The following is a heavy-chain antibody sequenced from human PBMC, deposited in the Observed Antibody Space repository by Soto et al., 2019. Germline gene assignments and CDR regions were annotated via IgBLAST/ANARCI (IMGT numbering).Heavy chain of an antibody. D-gene: IGHD3-3*01. J-gene: IGHJ6*02. CDR1: GDSVSSNSAA. CDR2: TYYRSKWYN. CDR3: ARDYDFWSGYSGRVMDV. Sequence: PSQTLSLTCAISGDSVSSNSAAWNWIRQSPSRGLEWLGRTYYRSKWYNDYAVSVKSRITINPDTSKNQFSLQLNSVTPEDTAVYYCARDYDFWSGYSGRVMDVWGQGTTVIVSS. V-gene: IGHV6-1*01.